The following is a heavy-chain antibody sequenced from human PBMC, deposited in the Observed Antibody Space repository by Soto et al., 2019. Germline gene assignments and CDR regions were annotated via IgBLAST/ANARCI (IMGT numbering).Heavy chain of an antibody. D-gene: IGHD2-2*01. CDR2: MNPNSGNT. Sequence: AFVKVSCKASGYTFTSYDINWVRQATGQGLEWMGWMNPNSGNTGYAQKFQGRVTMTRNTSISTAYMELSSLGSEDTAVYYCARAYCSSTSCYGRRYMDVWGKGTTVTVSS. V-gene: IGHV1-8*01. J-gene: IGHJ6*03. CDR1: GYTFTSYD. CDR3: ARAYCSSTSCYGRRYMDV.